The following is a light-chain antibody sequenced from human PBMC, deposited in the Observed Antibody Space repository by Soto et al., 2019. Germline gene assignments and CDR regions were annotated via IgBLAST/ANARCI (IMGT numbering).Light chain of an antibody. CDR2: EVT. V-gene: IGLV2-8*01. Sequence: QYALTQPPSVSGSPGQSVAISCTGTNSDVGGYNYVSWYQDHPGKVPKLMIYEVTKRPSGVPDRFSGSKSGNTASLTVSGLQAEDEAEYYCSSYTSNYIVVLGGGTKVTVL. CDR1: NSDVGGYNY. J-gene: IGLJ2*01. CDR3: SSYTSNYIVV.